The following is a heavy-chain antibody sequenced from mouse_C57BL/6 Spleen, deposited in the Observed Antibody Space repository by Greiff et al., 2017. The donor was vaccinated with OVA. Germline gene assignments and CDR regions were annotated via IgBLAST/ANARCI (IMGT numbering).Heavy chain of an antibody. CDR1: GYTFTDYY. Sequence: VQLKQSGPVLVKPGASVKMSCKASGYTFTDYYMNWVKQSHGKSLEWIGVINPYNGGTSYNQKFKGKATLTVDKSSSTAYMELNSLTSEDSAVYYCARIRYGSSYGWYFDVWGTGTTVTVSS. V-gene: IGHV1-19*01. CDR2: INPYNGGT. D-gene: IGHD1-1*01. J-gene: IGHJ1*03. CDR3: ARIRYGSSYGWYFDV.